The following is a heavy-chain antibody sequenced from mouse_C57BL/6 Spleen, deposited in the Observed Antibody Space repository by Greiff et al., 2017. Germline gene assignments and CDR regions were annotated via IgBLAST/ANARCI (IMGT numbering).Heavy chain of an antibody. V-gene: IGHV5-17*01. J-gene: IGHJ2*01. CDR3: ARNYYGSSFFDY. CDR2: ISSGSSTI. D-gene: IGHD1-1*01. Sequence: VHVKQSGGGLVKPGGSLKLSCAASGFTFSDYGMHWVRQAPEKGLEWVAYISSGSSTIYYADTVKGRFTISRDNAKNTLFLQMTSLRSEDTAMYYCARNYYGSSFFDYWGQGTTLTVSS. CDR1: GFTFSDYG.